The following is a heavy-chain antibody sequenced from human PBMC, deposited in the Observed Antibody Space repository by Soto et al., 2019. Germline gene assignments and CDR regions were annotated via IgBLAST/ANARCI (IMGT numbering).Heavy chain of an antibody. CDR2: IKQDGSEK. Sequence: GGSLRLSCAASGFTFSSYWMSWVRQAPGKGLEWVANIKQDGSEKYYVDSVKGRFTISRDNAKNSLYLQMNSLRAEDTAVYYCARDVGLQWLVPTYFDYWGQGTLVTSPQ. CDR3: ARDVGLQWLVPTYFDY. V-gene: IGHV3-7*01. CDR1: GFTFSSYW. J-gene: IGHJ4*02. D-gene: IGHD6-19*01.